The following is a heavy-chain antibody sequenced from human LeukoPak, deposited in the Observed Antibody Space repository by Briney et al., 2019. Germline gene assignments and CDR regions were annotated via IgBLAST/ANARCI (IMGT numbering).Heavy chain of an antibody. V-gene: IGHV3-64*01. CDR1: GFTFSSYA. J-gene: IGHJ1*01. CDR2: ISSNGSST. CDR3: AKALPSGSQGYFQH. D-gene: IGHD1-26*01. Sequence: GSLRLSCADSGFTFSSYAMHWVRQAPGKGLEYVSAISSNGSSTYYANSVKGRFTISRDNSKNTLYLQMGSLRAEDTAVYYCAKALPSGSQGYFQHWGQGTLVTVS.